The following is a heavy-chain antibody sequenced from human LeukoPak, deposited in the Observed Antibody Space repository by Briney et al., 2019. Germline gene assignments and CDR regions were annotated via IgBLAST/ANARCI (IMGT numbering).Heavy chain of an antibody. D-gene: IGHD5-24*01. CDR3: ARDVEMGTIGHYFDS. Sequence: SETLSLTCAVSGASTSIGTYYGSWIRQQPGKGLEWIGYIYHSGSTFYNPSLKSRVTISADTSENQFSLNLRSVTAADTAIYYCARDVEMGTIGHYFDSWGQGTLVTVSS. CDR1: GASTSIGTYY. J-gene: IGHJ4*02. V-gene: IGHV4-31*11. CDR2: IYHSGST.